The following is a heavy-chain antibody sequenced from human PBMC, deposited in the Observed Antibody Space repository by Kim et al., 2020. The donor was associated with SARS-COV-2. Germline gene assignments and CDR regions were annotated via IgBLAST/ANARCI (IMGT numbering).Heavy chain of an antibody. CDR1: GYSFTGYY. CDR3: ARDRGPDGGYDLYC. J-gene: IGHJ4*02. CDR2: INPNSGGT. D-gene: IGHD5-12*01. Sequence: ASVKVSCKASGYSFTGYYMHWVRQAPGQGLEWLGWINPNSGGTNYAQKFQGRVTMTRDTSISTAYMELTRLTSDDAAVYYCARDRGPDGGYDLYCWGQGTLVTVSS. V-gene: IGHV1-2*02.